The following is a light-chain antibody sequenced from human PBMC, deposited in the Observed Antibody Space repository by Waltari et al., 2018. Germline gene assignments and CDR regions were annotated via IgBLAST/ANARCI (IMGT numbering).Light chain of an antibody. Sequence: PSSLSASVGDRVTITCRASQSITIHLNWYQQQPGTAPKLLLYTASSLQSGVTSRFSGSGSGTHFTITISSLQPEDFATYFCQQSYTTPYTFGQGTKLEIK. CDR1: QSITIH. CDR2: TAS. V-gene: IGKV1-39*01. J-gene: IGKJ2*01. CDR3: QQSYTTPYT.